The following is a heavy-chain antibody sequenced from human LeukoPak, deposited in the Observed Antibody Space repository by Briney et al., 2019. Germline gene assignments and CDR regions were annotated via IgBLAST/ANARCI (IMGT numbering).Heavy chain of an antibody. V-gene: IGHV1-2*02. J-gene: IGHJ5*02. CDR2: INPNSGGT. D-gene: IGHD3-9*01. CDR1: GYTFTGYY. Sequence: ASVKVSCKASGYTFTGYYMHWVRQAPGQGLEWMGWINPNSGGTNYAQKFQGRVTMTRDTSISTAYMELSRLRSDDTAVYYCARAHYDILTGYYGSENWLDPWGQGTLVTVSS. CDR3: ARAHYDILTGYYGSENWLDP.